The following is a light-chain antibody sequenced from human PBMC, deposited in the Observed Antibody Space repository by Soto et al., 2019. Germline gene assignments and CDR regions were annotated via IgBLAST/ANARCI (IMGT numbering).Light chain of an antibody. J-gene: IGLJ3*02. CDR1: SSNIGAGYD. V-gene: IGLV1-40*01. Sequence: QSVLTQPPSVSGAPGQRVTISCTGSSSNIGAGYDVHWYQQLPGTAPKLLIYGNSNRPSGVPDRFSGSKSGTSASLAITGLQAEDAADYYCQSYDSRLSGCVFGGGTKLTVL. CDR3: QSYDSRLSGCV. CDR2: GNS.